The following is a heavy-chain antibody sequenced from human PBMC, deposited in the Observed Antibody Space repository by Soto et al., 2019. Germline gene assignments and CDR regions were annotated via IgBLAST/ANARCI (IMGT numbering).Heavy chain of an antibody. V-gene: IGHV3-53*01. CDR2: IQRSGET. D-gene: IGHD5-12*01. Sequence: QVVESGGGLIQAGGSTRLSCLASGFTVSRYDMAWVRQAPGKGLGWASIIQRSGETYYSDSAQGRFTISRDNSKNAVYLQMSSLKVGDTGVYSCVRVLYDSGVVDFWGQGSLITVS. CDR1: GFTVSRYD. CDR3: VRVLYDSGVVDF. J-gene: IGHJ4*02.